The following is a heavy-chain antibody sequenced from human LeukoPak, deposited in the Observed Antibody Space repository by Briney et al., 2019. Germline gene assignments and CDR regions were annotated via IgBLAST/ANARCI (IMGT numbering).Heavy chain of an antibody. V-gene: IGHV1-69*04. CDR2: IIPIFGIA. CDR1: GGTFSSYA. J-gene: IGHJ3*02. Sequence: GASVKVSCKASGGTFSSYAISWVRQAPGQGLEWMGRIIPIFGIANYAQKFQGRVTITADKSTSTAYMGLSSLRSEDTAVYYCARGYTNYYDSSGPKGAFDIWGQGTMVTVSS. D-gene: IGHD3-22*01. CDR3: ARGYTNYYDSSGPKGAFDI.